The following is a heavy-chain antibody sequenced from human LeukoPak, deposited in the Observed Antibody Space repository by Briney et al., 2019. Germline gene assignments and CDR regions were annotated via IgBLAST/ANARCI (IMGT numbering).Heavy chain of an antibody. CDR2: IYPGDSDT. Sequence: GESLKISCKGSGYSFTNYWIGWVRQMPGKGLEWMGIIYPGDSDTRYSPSLQGQATISADKSISTAYLQWSSLKASDTAMYYCARLNGPDDFWNPDYWGQGALVTVSS. CDR3: ARLNGPDDFWNPDY. V-gene: IGHV5-51*01. CDR1: GYSFTNYW. D-gene: IGHD3-3*01. J-gene: IGHJ4*02.